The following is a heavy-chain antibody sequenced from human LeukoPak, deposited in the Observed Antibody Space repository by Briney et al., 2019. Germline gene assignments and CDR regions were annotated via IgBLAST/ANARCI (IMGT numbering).Heavy chain of an antibody. CDR1: GYSFTNYW. CDR3: ARRAPSQIWFDP. J-gene: IGHJ5*02. CDR2: IYPGDSDT. V-gene: IGHV5-51*01. Sequence: GESLKISCKGSGYSFTNYWIAWVRQMPGKGLELMGIIYPGDSDTRYSPSFQGQVTISADKSISTAYLQWSSLKASDAAIYYCARRAPSQIWFDPWGQGTLVTVSS.